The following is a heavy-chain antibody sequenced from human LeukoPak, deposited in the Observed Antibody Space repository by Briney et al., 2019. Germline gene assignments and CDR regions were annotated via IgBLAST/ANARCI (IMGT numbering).Heavy chain of an antibody. Sequence: ASVKVSCKASGYTFTSYDINWVRQAPGQGLEWMGIINPSGGSTSYAQKFQGRVTMTRDTSTSTVYMELSSLRSEDTAVYYCARPPYSSSWAFQHWGQGTLVTVSS. V-gene: IGHV1-46*01. CDR3: ARPPYSSSWAFQH. D-gene: IGHD6-13*01. J-gene: IGHJ1*01. CDR2: INPSGGST. CDR1: GYTFTSYD.